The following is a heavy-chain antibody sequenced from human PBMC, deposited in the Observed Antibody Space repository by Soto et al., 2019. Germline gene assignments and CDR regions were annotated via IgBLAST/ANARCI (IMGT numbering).Heavy chain of an antibody. Sequence: GGSLRLGCAASGFTFISYWMSWGRQAPGKGLEWVANIKQDGSEKYYVDSVKGRFTISRDNAKNSLYLQMNSLRAEDTAVYYCARDLNTMVRGVIIKNYYYYGMDVWGQGTTVTVS. J-gene: IGHJ6*02. D-gene: IGHD3-10*01. CDR2: IKQDGSEK. CDR3: ARDLNTMVRGVIIKNYYYYGMDV. V-gene: IGHV3-7*01. CDR1: GFTFISYW.